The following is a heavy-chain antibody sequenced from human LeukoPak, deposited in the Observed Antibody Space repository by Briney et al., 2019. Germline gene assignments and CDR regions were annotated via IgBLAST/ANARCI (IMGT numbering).Heavy chain of an antibody. D-gene: IGHD2-2*01. CDR3: ARGSCSSTSCYYYYYYYMDV. CDR2: IIPIFGTA. J-gene: IGHJ6*03. V-gene: IGHV1-69*05. Sequence: GASVKVSCKASGGTFSSYAISWVRQAPGQGLEWMGGIIPIFGTANYAQKFQGRVTITTDESTSTAYMELSSLRSEDTAVYYCARGSCSSTSCYYYYYYYMDVWGKGTTVTVSS. CDR1: GGTFSSYA.